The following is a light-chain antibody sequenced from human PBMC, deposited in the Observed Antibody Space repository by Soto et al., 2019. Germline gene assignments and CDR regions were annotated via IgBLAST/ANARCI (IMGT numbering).Light chain of an antibody. J-gene: IGKJ1*01. CDR1: QSISSY. CDR3: QQSYRTPPT. V-gene: IGKV1-39*01. CDR2: AAA. Sequence: DIQMTQSPSSLSASVGDRVTITCRASQSISSYLNWYQQKPGKAPKLLIYAAASLQSGVPSRFSGSGSGTAVALTISSLQPEDFATYYCQQSYRTPPTFGQGTKVDIK.